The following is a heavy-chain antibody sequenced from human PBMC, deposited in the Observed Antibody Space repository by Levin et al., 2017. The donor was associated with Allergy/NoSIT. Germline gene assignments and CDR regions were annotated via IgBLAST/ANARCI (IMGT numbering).Heavy chain of an antibody. CDR3: ARPYVDTAMVTVWFDP. CDR1: GGSISSSSYY. Sequence: KPSETLSLTCTVSGGSISSSSYYWGWIRQPPGKGLEWIGSIYYSGSTYYNPSLKSRVTISVDTSKNQFSLKLSSVTAADTAVYYCARPYVDTAMVTVWFDPWGQGTLVTVSS. D-gene: IGHD5-18*01. J-gene: IGHJ5*02. CDR2: IYYSGST. V-gene: IGHV4-39*01.